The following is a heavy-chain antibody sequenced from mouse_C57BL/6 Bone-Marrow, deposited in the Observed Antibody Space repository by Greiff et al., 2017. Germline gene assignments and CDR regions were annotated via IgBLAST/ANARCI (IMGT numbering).Heavy chain of an antibody. D-gene: IGHD1-1*02. CDR3: AKAYGVDFDC. J-gene: IGHJ2*01. CDR1: GFNIKNTY. CDR2: IDPANANT. V-gene: IGHV14-3*01. Sequence: VQLQQSVAELVRPGASVKLSCTASGFNIKNTYIHWVKQRPEQGLEWIGRIDPANANTKYAPKFQGKATLTADTSSNTAYLQLSSLTSEDTAIYYCAKAYGVDFDCWGQGTTLTVSS.